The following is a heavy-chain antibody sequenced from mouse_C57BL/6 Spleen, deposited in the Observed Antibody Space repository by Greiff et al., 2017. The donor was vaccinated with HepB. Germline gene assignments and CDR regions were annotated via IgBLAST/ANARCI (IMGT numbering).Heavy chain of an antibody. CDR2: FYPGSGSI. CDR3: ARHERGGYYDYDGPYAMDY. CDR1: GYTFTEYT. D-gene: IGHD2-4*01. Sequence: LQQSGAELVKPGASVKLSCKASGYTFTEYTIHWVKQRSGQGLEWIGWFYPGSGSIKYNEKFKDKATLTADKSSSTVYMELSRLTSEDSAVYFCARHERGGYYDYDGPYAMDYWGQGTSVTVSS. V-gene: IGHV1-62-2*01. J-gene: IGHJ4*01.